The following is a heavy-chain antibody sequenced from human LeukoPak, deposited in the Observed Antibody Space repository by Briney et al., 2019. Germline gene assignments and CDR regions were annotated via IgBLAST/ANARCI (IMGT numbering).Heavy chain of an antibody. D-gene: IGHD3-22*01. CDR3: ARGTNYYDSSAYYEGDAFDI. CDR1: GYTFTSYD. J-gene: IGHJ3*02. V-gene: IGHV1-8*03. CDR2: MNPNSGNT. Sequence: ASVKVSCKASGYTFTSYDINWVRQATGQGLEWMGWMNPNSGNTGYAQKFQGRVTITRNTSISTAYMELSSLRSEDTAVFYCARGTNYYDSSAYYEGDAFDIWGQGTMVTVSS.